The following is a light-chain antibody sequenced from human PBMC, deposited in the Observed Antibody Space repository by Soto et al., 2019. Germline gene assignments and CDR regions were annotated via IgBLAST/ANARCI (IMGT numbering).Light chain of an antibody. J-gene: IGLJ1*01. V-gene: IGLV2-23*02. CDR3: CSYAGSSTPLI. CDR1: SSDVGSYNL. CDR2: EVS. Sequence: QSVLTQPASVSGSPGQSITISCTGTSSDVGSYNLVSWYQQHPGKAPKLMIYEVSKRPSAVSNRFSGSKSGNTASLTISGLQAEDEADYYCCSYAGSSTPLIFGTGTKVTVL.